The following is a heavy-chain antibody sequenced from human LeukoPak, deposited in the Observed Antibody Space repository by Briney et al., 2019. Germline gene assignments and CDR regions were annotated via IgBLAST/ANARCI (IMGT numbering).Heavy chain of an antibody. Sequence: SGGSLRLSCAASGFTFSNYFVLWVRRAPGKGLVWVSRINSDGTSTMYADSVKGRFTISRDNAKNTLYLQMNSLRDEDTAVYYCARRVDATRWFDPWGQGTLVTVSS. CDR1: GFTFSNYF. CDR2: INSDGTST. J-gene: IGHJ5*02. CDR3: ARRVDATRWFDP. D-gene: IGHD2-15*01. V-gene: IGHV3-74*03.